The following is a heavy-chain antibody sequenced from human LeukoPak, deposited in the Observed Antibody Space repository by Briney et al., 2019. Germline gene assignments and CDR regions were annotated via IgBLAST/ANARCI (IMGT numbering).Heavy chain of an antibody. V-gene: IGHV4-4*07. J-gene: IGHJ6*03. CDR2: IYTSGST. CDR1: GGSISSYY. D-gene: IGHD3-10*01. Sequence: SETLSLTCTVSGGSISSYYWSWIRQPAGKGLEWIGRIYTSGSTNYNPSLKSRVTMSVDTSKNQFSLKLSSVTAADTAVYYCAREWGITMVRGVIITPYYYYMDVWGKGTTVTVSS. CDR3: AREWGITMVRGVIITPYYYYMDV.